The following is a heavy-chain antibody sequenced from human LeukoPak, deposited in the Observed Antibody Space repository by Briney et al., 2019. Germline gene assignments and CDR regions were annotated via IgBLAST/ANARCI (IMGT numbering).Heavy chain of an antibody. CDR1: GFTFSNAW. D-gene: IGHD2-2*01. Sequence: GGSLRLSCAASGFTFSNAWMSWVRQAPGKGLEWVGRIESKTDGGTTDYAAPVKGRFTISRDDSKNTLCLQMNSLKTEDTAVYYCTTDLSDIVVVGSPDYWGQGTLVTVSS. V-gene: IGHV3-15*04. CDR3: TTDLSDIVVVGSPDY. CDR2: IESKTDGGTT. J-gene: IGHJ4*02.